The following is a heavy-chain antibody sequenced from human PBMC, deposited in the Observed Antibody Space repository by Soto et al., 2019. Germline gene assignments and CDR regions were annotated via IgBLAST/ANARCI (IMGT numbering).Heavy chain of an antibody. Sequence: GGSLRLSCAASGFTFSSYSMNRVRQAPGKGLEWVSSISSSSSYIYYADSVKGRFTISRDNAKNSLYLQMNSLRAEDTAVYYCASPSTIVVVPASQLDYWGQGTLVTVSS. CDR3: ASPSTIVVVPASQLDY. CDR1: GFTFSSYS. CDR2: ISSSSSYI. V-gene: IGHV3-21*01. J-gene: IGHJ4*02. D-gene: IGHD2-2*01.